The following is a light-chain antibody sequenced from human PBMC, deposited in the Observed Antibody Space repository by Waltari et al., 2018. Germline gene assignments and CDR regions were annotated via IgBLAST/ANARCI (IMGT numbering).Light chain of an antibody. CDR3: QQYNNWRQV. CDR1: QSVSSN. CDR2: GAS. V-gene: IGKV3-15*01. J-gene: IGKJ4*01. Sequence: EIVITQSPATLSVSPGERATLSCRASQSVSSNLAWYQQKPGQAPRLLIYGASTRATGIPARFSGSGSGTEFTLTISSLQSEDFAVYYCQQYNNWRQVFGGGTKVEIK.